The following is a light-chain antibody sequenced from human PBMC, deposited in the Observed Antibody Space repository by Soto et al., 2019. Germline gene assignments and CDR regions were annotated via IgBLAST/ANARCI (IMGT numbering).Light chain of an antibody. J-gene: IGKJ1*01. Sequence: EIVLSQSPGTLSLSPGERATLSCRASQSVSNYLAWYQRNPGQAPRLLIYGASSRATGIRDRFSGSGSGTDFTLTISRLEPEDVAVYYCHQYGGSPQTFGQGTKVEVK. CDR3: HQYGGSPQT. CDR2: GAS. CDR1: QSVSNY. V-gene: IGKV3-20*01.